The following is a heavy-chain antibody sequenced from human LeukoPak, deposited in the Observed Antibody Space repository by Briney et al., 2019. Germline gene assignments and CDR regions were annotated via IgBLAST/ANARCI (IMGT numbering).Heavy chain of an antibody. J-gene: IGHJ4*02. Sequence: GGSLRLSCAASGFTFSSYWMSWVRQAPGKGLEWVANIKQDGSEKYYVDSVKGRFTISRDNAKNSLYLQMNSLRAEDTAVYYCARDWDGDYSLYYFDYWGQGTLVTVSS. CDR1: GFTFSSYW. CDR2: IKQDGSEK. CDR3: ARDWDGDYSLYYFDY. V-gene: IGHV3-7*01. D-gene: IGHD4-17*01.